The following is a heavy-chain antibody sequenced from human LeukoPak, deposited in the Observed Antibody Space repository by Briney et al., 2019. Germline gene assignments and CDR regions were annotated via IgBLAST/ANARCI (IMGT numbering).Heavy chain of an antibody. CDR3: ARSRGAGVVVPAAVDY. CDR2: IYPGDSDT. V-gene: IGHV5-51*01. J-gene: IGHJ4*02. D-gene: IGHD2-2*01. CDR1: GYGFTSYW. Sequence: GESLKISCKGSGYGFTSYWIGWVRQMPGKGLEWMGIIYPGDSDTRYSPSFQGQVTISADKSISTAYLQWSSLKASDTAMYYCARSRGAGVVVPAAVDYWGQGTLVTVSS.